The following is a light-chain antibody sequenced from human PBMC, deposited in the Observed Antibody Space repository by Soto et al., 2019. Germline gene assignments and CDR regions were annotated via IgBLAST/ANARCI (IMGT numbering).Light chain of an antibody. CDR2: DVS. CDR1: SSDIGRYNY. J-gene: IGLJ2*01. CDR3: SSYTTNSTLV. V-gene: IGLV2-14*01. Sequence: QSALTQPASVSGSPGQSITISCTGTSSDIGRYNYVSWYQQHPGKAPKLMIYDVSYRPSGVSNRFSGSKSGNTAYLTISWLQPEDEADYSCSSYTTNSTLVFGGGTKLTVL.